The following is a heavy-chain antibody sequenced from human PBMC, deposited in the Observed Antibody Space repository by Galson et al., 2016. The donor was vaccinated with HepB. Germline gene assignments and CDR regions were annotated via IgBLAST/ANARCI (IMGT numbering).Heavy chain of an antibody. CDR2: ISSSGDIT. CDR3: AEDYSGYDWGIGYYYYAVDV. V-gene: IGHV3-11*04. J-gene: IGHJ6*02. D-gene: IGHD5-12*01. Sequence: SLRLSCAASGFTFSDYYMSWIRQAPGKGLEWVSYISSSGDITHYADSVKSRFTISRDNSKNTLYLQMNSLRAEDTAVYYCAEDYSGYDWGIGYYYYAVDVWGQGTTVTVSS. CDR1: GFTFSDYY.